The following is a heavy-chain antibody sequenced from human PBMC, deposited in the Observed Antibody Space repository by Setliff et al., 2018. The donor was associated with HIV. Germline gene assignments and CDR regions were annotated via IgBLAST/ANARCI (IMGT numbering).Heavy chain of an antibody. CDR1: SDSISPYY. Sequence: SETLSLTCTVSSDSISPYYWSWIRQPPGRGLEWIGFIYYSGSTNYSPSLKSRVTISLDTSKNQFSLKMSSLTAADTAVYYCARHGGITGTTDAFDVWGQGALVTVSS. V-gene: IGHV4-59*08. CDR3: ARHGGITGTTDAFDV. CDR2: IYYSGST. J-gene: IGHJ3*01. D-gene: IGHD1-7*01.